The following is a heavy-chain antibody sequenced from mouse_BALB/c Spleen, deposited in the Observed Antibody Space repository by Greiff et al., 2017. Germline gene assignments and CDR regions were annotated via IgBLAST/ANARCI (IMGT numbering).Heavy chain of an antibody. CDR3: ARGSVLLRQGYFDY. V-gene: IGHV1-69*02. Sequence: QVQLQQPGAELVKPGASVKLSCKASGYTFTSYWMHWVKQRPGQGLEWIGEIDPSDSYTNYNQKFKGKATLTVDKSSSTAYMQLSSLTSEDSAVYYCARGSVLLRQGYFDYWGQGTTLTVSS. J-gene: IGHJ2*01. D-gene: IGHD1-1*01. CDR2: IDPSDSYT. CDR1: GYTFTSYW.